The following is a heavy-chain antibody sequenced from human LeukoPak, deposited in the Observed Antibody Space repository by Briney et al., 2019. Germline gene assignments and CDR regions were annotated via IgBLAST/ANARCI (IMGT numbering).Heavy chain of an antibody. CDR3: ARGWVYYDSSLHLGY. CDR2: IIPILGIA. CDR1: GGTFSSYA. Sequence: ASVKVSCKASGGTFSSYAISWVRQAPGQGLEWMGRIIPILGIANYAQKFQGRVTITADKSTSTAYMELSSLRSEDTAVYYCARGWVYYDSSLHLGYWGQGTLVTVSS. D-gene: IGHD3-22*01. V-gene: IGHV1-69*04. J-gene: IGHJ4*02.